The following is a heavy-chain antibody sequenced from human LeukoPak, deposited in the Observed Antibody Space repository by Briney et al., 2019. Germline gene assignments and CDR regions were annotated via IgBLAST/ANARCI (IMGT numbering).Heavy chain of an antibody. CDR2: VQYDGTDI. J-gene: IGHJ4*02. CDR1: GFTFSIYG. V-gene: IGHV3-30*02. Sequence: GGSLRLSCAASGFTFSIYGMHWVRQAPGKGLEWVAFVQYDGTDIHYTDSVKGRFTISRDNSKNTLYLQMDSLRADDTAVYYCAKHSSSWHYFDYWGQGTLVTVSS. CDR3: AKHSSSWHYFDY. D-gene: IGHD6-13*01.